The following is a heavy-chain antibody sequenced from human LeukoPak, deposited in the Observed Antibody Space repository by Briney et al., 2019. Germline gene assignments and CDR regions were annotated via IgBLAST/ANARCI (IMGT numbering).Heavy chain of an antibody. CDR2: IRYDGSNK. J-gene: IGHJ4*02. D-gene: IGHD1-14*01. CDR3: AKDKSYAPSPITGPFDY. Sequence: VGSPRLSSAASLVTPSSYGMHSVREAPGPGVEGGACIRYDGSNKYYADSVKGRFTISRDNSKTTLYLQMHSLRAEDTAVYYCAKDKSYAPSPITGPFDYWGQGTLVTVSS. CDR1: LVTPSSYG. V-gene: IGHV3-30*02.